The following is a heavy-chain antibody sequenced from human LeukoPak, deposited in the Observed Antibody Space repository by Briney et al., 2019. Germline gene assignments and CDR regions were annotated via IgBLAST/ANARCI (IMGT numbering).Heavy chain of an antibody. CDR3: AKDRLVYCGGDCSFDS. V-gene: IGHV3-33*06. D-gene: IGHD2-21*02. J-gene: IGHJ4*02. Sequence: GGSLRLSCVASGFTFNNYGIHWVRQAPGKGLEWVAVIWYDGNNKYYADSVKGRFTISRDNSKNALYLQVHSLRAEDTAVYYCAKDRLVYCGGDCSFDSCGQGTLVTVSS. CDR1: GFTFNNYG. CDR2: IWYDGNNK.